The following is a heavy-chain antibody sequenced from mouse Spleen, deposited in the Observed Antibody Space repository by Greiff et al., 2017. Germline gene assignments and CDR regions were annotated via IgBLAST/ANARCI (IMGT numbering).Heavy chain of an antibody. D-gene: IGHD2-3*01. V-gene: IGHV1-55*01. CDR3: ARDDAKGSWFAY. Sequence: QVQLKEPGAELVKPGASVKMSCKASGYTFTSYWITWVKQRPGQGLEWIGDIYPGSGSTNYNEKFKSKATLTVDTSSSTAYMQLSSLTSEDSAVYYCARDDAKGSWFAYWGQGTLVTVSA. CDR1: GYTFTSYW. CDR2: IYPGSGST. J-gene: IGHJ3*01.